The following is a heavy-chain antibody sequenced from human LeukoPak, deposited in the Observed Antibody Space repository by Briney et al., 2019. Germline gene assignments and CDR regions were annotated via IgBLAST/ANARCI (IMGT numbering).Heavy chain of an antibody. D-gene: IGHD3-3*01. CDR3: ASRVAFDI. CDR2: IDGSSSRI. CDR1: GFTFSDYY. J-gene: IGHJ3*02. Sequence: GGSLRLSCAASGFTFSDYYMSWIRQAPGKGLEWVSYIDGSSSRINYADSVKGRFTISRDNAKNSLFMQMNSLTVEDTAVYYCASRVAFDIWGLGTMVTVSS. V-gene: IGHV3-11*01.